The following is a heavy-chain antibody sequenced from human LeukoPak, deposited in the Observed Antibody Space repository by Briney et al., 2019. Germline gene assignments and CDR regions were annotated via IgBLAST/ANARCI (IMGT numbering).Heavy chain of an antibody. CDR1: GFTFSSYA. CDR3: AKPALIVVVVAATYDAFDI. Sequence: HPGGSLRLSCAASGFTFSSYAMSWVRQAPGKGLEWVSAISGSGGSTYYAASVKGRFTISRDNSKNTLYLQMNSLRAEDTAVYYCAKPALIVVVVAATYDAFDIWGQGTMVTVSS. D-gene: IGHD2-15*01. J-gene: IGHJ3*02. CDR2: ISGSGGST. V-gene: IGHV3-23*01.